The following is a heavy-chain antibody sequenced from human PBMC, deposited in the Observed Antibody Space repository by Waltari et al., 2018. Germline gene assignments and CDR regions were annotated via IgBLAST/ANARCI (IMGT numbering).Heavy chain of an antibody. V-gene: IGHV3-72*01. D-gene: IGHD1-7*01. CDR2: IRNKANRYTT. Sequence: EVQLVESGGRLVQPGGSLRLSCVASGFSFSDHYMDWVRQVPGKGREWVGRIRNKANRYTTDYAASVTGRFIVSRDDSKNSLYLQMTTLKSEDTATYYCTRVTNWSYDEWGQGTLVTVSS. J-gene: IGHJ4*02. CDR1: GFSFSDHY. CDR3: TRVTNWSYDE.